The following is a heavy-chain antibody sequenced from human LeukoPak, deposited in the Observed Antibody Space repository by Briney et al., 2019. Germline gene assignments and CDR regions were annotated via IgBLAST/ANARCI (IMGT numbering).Heavy chain of an antibody. Sequence: EASETLSLTCTVSGGSISNTNYYWGWIRQPPGKGLEWIGSIYYSGNTHYNPSLKSQVSISVDTSKNQFSLKVTSVTAADTAVYYCARPGNTGSPNWFDPWGQGTLVTVSS. D-gene: IGHD1-26*01. CDR3: ARPGNTGSPNWFDP. CDR1: GGSISNTNYY. V-gene: IGHV4-39*07. J-gene: IGHJ5*02. CDR2: IYYSGNT.